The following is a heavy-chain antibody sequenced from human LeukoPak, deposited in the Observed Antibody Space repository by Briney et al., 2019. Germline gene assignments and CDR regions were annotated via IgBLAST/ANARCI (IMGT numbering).Heavy chain of an antibody. CDR1: GGSISSSNW. D-gene: IGHD6-13*01. V-gene: IGHV4-4*02. J-gene: IGHJ5*02. Sequence: PSETLSLTCAVSGGSISSSNWWSWVRQPPGKGLEWIGEIYHSGSTNYNPSLKSRVTISVDKSKNQISLKLSSVTAADTAVYYCARVPYSSSWPGFDPWGQGTLVTVSS. CDR3: ARVPYSSSWPGFDP. CDR2: IYHSGST.